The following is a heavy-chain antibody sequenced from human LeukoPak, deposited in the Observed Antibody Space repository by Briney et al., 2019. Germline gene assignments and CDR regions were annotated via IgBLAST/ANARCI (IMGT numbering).Heavy chain of an antibody. CDR1: GYTFTSYG. Sequence: ASVKVSCKASGYTFTSYGISWVRQAPGQGLEWMGWISPYNGNTNYAQKLQGRVTMTTDTSTSTAYMELRSLRSDDTAVYYCARDLGIAVAGTFGYWGQGTLVTVSS. CDR3: ARDLGIAVAGTFGY. J-gene: IGHJ4*02. V-gene: IGHV1-18*01. CDR2: ISPYNGNT. D-gene: IGHD6-19*01.